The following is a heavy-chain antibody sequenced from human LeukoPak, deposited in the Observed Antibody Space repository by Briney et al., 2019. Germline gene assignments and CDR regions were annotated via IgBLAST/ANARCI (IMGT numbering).Heavy chain of an antibody. CDR1: GFTFSTYA. J-gene: IGHJ4*02. V-gene: IGHV3-23*01. Sequence: GGSMRPSWAASGFTFSTYATNWVRHAPETWLAWVSCIRGSGGATYYADSLKGRSTISRDNSKNTLNLQMNSLRAEDTAVYYCAKESRNNSGYYWDYWGQGTLVTVSS. CDR3: AKESRNNSGYYWDY. D-gene: IGHD6-19*01. CDR2: IRGSGGAT.